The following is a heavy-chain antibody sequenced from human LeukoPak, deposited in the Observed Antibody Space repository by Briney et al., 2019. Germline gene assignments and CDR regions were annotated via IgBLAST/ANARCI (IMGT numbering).Heavy chain of an antibody. J-gene: IGHJ6*03. V-gene: IGHV3-23*01. D-gene: IGHD3-10*01. CDR1: GFTLSSYV. CDR2: ISGSGGGT. CDR3: ANGYGSGIYYYYYYMDV. Sequence: GGSLRLSCAASGFTLSSYVMSWVRQGPGKGLEWVSAISGSGGGTYYTDSVKGRFTISRDNSENTVYLQMNSLRAEDTAVYYCANGYGSGIYYYYYYMDVWGKGTTVTVSS.